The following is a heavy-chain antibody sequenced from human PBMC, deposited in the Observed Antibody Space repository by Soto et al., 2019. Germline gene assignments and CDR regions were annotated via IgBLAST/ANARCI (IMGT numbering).Heavy chain of an antibody. CDR3: ARVMAYYDILTGYPDF. Sequence: QVQLVQSGAEVKKPGASVRVSCKASGYTFTSYGIGWVRQAPGQGLEWMGWISTYNGKTNYAQNFQGRVTLTTDTSTSTAYMELRSLRSDDTAVYYCARVMAYYDILTGYPDFWGRGTLVIVSS. J-gene: IGHJ4*02. V-gene: IGHV1-18*04. CDR1: GYTFTSYG. CDR2: ISTYNGKT. D-gene: IGHD3-9*01.